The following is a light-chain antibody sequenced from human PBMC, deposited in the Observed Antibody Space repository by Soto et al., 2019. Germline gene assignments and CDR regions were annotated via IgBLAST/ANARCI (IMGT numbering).Light chain of an antibody. CDR3: QQSYRTPLT. CDR1: QSISSY. CDR2: AAS. J-gene: IGKJ4*01. Sequence: DIQMTQSPSSLSASVGDRVTITCRASQSISSYLNWYQQKPGKAPKLLIYAASSLQSGVPSRFSGSGSGTDFTLSISSLQPADFATYYCQQSYRTPLTFGGGTKVETK. V-gene: IGKV1-39*01.